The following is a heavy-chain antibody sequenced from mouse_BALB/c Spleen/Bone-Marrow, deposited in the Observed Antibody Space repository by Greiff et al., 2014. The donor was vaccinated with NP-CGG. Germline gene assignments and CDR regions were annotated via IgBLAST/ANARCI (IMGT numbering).Heavy chain of an antibody. J-gene: IGHJ4*01. CDR1: DYTFPRYW. CDR3: ARNCQPRRDMDE. D-gene: IGHD4-1*01. Sequence: GPELVRPGASVKMSCKASDYTFPRYWLHWVQQRPGQGLAWIGMIDPSNSETRLNQKFKDKATLNVDKSSNTAYMHLSSLTSEDSAVYYCARNCQPRRDMDEWGKGSSVTVSS. V-gene: IGHV1-74*01. CDR2: IDPSNSET.